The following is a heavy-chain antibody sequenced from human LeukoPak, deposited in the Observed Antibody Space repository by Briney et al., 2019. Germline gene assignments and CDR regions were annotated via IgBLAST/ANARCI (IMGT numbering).Heavy chain of an antibody. V-gene: IGHV1-8*01. J-gene: IGHJ3*02. CDR2: MSPNSGNT. CDR1: GYTFTNYD. Sequence: ASVKVSCKTSGYTFTNYDITWVRQAAGQGLEWMGWMSPNSGNTGYAQKFQGRVTMTRDTAINTAYMELSSLRSEDTAVYYCARVRDGYNDAYDIWGQGTMVTVPS. CDR3: ARVRDGYNDAYDI. D-gene: IGHD5-24*01.